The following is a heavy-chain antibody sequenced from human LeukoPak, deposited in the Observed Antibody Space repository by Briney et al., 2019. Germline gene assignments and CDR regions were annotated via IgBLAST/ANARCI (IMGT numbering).Heavy chain of an antibody. Sequence: GGSLRLSCAASGFTFSSYAMSWVRQAPGKGLEWVSAISGSGGSTYYADSVKGRFTISRDNSKNTLYLQMNSLRAEDTVVYYCAKDWQQLVGECYFDYWGQGTLVTVSS. CDR3: AKDWQQLVGECYFDY. CDR1: GFTFSSYA. CDR2: ISGSGGST. D-gene: IGHD6-13*01. J-gene: IGHJ4*02. V-gene: IGHV3-23*01.